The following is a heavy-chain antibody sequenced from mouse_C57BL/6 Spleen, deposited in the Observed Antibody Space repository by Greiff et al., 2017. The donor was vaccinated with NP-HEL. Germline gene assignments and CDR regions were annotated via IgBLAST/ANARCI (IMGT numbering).Heavy chain of an antibody. J-gene: IGHJ4*01. CDR1: GYTFTDYY. Sequence: EVQLQQSGPELVKPGASVKISCKASGYTFTDYYMNWVKQSHGKSLEWIGDINPNNGGTSYNQKFKGKATLTVDKSSSTAYMELRSLTSEDSAVYYCARGSSYAMDYLGQGTSVTVSS. CDR3: ARGSSYAMDY. V-gene: IGHV1-26*01. CDR2: INPNNGGT.